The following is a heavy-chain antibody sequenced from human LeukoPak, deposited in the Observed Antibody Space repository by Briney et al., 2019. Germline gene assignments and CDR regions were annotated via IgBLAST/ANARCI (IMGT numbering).Heavy chain of an antibody. D-gene: IGHD3-10*01. CDR3: ARDGTHYYGSGSYYPPLDY. CDR1: GFTFSSHA. V-gene: IGHV3-30*04. J-gene: IGHJ4*02. CDR2: ISYDGSNK. Sequence: GGSLRLSCAASGFTFSSHAMHWVRQAPGKGLEWVAVISYDGSNKYYADSVKGRFTISRDNSKNTLYLQMNSLRAEDTAVYYCARDGTHYYGSGSYYPPLDYWGQGTLVTVSS.